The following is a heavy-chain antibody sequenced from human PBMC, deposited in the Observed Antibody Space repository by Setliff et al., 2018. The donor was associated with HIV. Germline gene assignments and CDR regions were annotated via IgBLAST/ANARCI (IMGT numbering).Heavy chain of an antibody. V-gene: IGHV4-38-2*01. CDR1: GYSISSGYY. CDR2: IYHSGNT. D-gene: IGHD2-21*01. Sequence: ASETLSLTCAVSGYSISSGYYWGWIRQSPGKGLEWIGSIYHSGNTYYNPSLKSRVTMSVDTSKNHFSLRLNSVTATDTAVYYCARHVRGGDMRRSFDFWGQGTLVTVSS. J-gene: IGHJ4*02. CDR3: ARHVRGGDMRRSFDF.